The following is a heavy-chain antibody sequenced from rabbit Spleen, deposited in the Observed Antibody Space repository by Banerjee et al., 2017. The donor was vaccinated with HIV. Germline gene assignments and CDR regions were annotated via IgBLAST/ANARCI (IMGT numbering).Heavy chain of an antibody. CDR2: IYAGNSKT. CDR1: GFDFSTDT. D-gene: IGHD8-1*01. J-gene: IGHJ4*01. Sequence: QSLEESGGDLVKPEGSLTVTCTASGFDFSTDTMCWVRQAPGKGLEWIACIYAGNSKTYYANWAKGRFTISKTSSTTVTLQMTSLTVADTATYFCARDAGRGDYIDGVFNLWGPGTLVTVS. V-gene: IGHV1S40*01. CDR3: ARDAGRGDYIDGVFNL.